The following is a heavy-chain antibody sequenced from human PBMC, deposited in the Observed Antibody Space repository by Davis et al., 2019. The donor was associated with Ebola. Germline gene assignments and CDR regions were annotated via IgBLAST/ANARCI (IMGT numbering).Heavy chain of an antibody. CDR3: AKDLRSLGATGFDY. Sequence: GESLKISCAASGFTFSSYAMSWVRQAPGKGLEWVSAISGSGGSTYYADSVKGRFTISRDNSKNTLYLQMNSLRAEDTAVYYCAKDLRSLGATGFDYWGQGTLVTVSS. D-gene: IGHD1-26*01. V-gene: IGHV3-23*01. CDR2: ISGSGGST. CDR1: GFTFSSYA. J-gene: IGHJ4*02.